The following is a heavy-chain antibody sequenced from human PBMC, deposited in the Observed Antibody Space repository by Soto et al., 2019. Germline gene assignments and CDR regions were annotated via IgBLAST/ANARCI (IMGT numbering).Heavy chain of an antibody. Sequence: PGGSLRLSCAASRFMFSSYWMHWVRQAPGKGLVWVSRINSDGGTTTYADSVKGRFTISRDNAKNTLYLQMNSLRAEDTAVYYCARGSEDSYGYHYYGMDVWGQGTTVTVSS. J-gene: IGHJ6*02. D-gene: IGHD5-18*01. CDR2: INSDGGTT. V-gene: IGHV3-74*01. CDR1: RFMFSSYW. CDR3: ARGSEDSYGYHYYGMDV.